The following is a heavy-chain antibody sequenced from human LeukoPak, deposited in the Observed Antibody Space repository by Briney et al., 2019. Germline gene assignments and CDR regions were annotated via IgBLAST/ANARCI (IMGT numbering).Heavy chain of an antibody. D-gene: IGHD6-19*01. CDR3: ARDRKQWLVSRAFDI. Sequence: GASVKVSCKASGYTFTSYAMNWVRQAPGQGLEWMGWINTNTGSPTYAQGFTGRFVFSLDTSVSTAYLQISSLKAEDTAVYYCARDRKQWLVSRAFDIWGQGTMVTVSS. CDR1: GYTFTSYA. J-gene: IGHJ3*02. CDR2: INTNTGSP. V-gene: IGHV7-4-1*02.